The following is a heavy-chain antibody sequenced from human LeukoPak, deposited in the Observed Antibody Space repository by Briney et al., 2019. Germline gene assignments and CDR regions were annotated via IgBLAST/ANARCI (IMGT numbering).Heavy chain of an antibody. CDR1: GFTFSSYA. CDR3: ARDDVLLWFGPPGYGMDV. Sequence: GRSLRLSCAASGFTFSSYAMHWVRQAPGKRLEWVAVISYDGSNKYYADSVKGRFTISRDNSKNTLYLQMNSLRAEDTAVYYCARDDVLLWFGPPGYGMDVWGKGTTVTVSS. V-gene: IGHV3-30*04. J-gene: IGHJ6*04. CDR2: ISYDGSNK. D-gene: IGHD3-10*01.